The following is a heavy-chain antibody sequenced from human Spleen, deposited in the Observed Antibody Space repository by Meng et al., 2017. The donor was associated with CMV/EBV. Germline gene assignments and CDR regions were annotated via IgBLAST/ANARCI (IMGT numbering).Heavy chain of an antibody. D-gene: IGHD3-22*01. J-gene: IGHJ6*02. CDR3: ARVYYNDSSGPGGYYGMDV. V-gene: IGHV1-18*01. Sequence: ASVKVSCKASGYTFTSYGISWVRQAPGQGLEWMGWISAYNGNTNYAQKLQGRGTMTTDTSTSTAYMELRSLRSDDTAVYYCARVYYNDSSGPGGYYGMDVWGQGTTVTVSS. CDR2: ISAYNGNT. CDR1: GYTFTSYG.